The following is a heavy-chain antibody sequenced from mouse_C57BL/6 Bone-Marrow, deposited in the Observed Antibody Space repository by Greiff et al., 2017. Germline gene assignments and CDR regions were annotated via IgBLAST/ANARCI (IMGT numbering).Heavy chain of an antibody. V-gene: IGHV1-14*01. CDR3: AREGFAY. J-gene: IGHJ3*01. Sequence: EVKLVESGPELVKPGASVKMSCKASGYTFTSYVMHWVKQKPGQGLEWIGYINPYNDGTKYNEKFKGKATLTSDKSSSTAYMEHSSLTSEDSAVYYCAREGFAYWGQGTLVTVSA. CDR1: GYTFTSYV. CDR2: INPYNDGT.